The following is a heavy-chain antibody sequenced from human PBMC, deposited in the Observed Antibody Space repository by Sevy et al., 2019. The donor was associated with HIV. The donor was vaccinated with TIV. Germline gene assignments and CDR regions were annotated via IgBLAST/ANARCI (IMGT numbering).Heavy chain of an antibody. Sequence: SETLSLTCTVSGGSISSYYWSWIRQPAGKGLEWIGRIYTSGCTNYNPSLKSRVTMSVDTSKNQFSLKLSSVTAADTAVYYCARGGLGEMATTYYFDYWGQGTLVTVSS. V-gene: IGHV4-4*07. D-gene: IGHD5-12*01. CDR2: IYTSGCT. CDR3: ARGGLGEMATTYYFDY. J-gene: IGHJ4*02. CDR1: GGSISSYY.